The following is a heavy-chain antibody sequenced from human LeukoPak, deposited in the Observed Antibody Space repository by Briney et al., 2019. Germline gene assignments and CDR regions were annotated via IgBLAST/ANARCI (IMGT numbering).Heavy chain of an antibody. CDR1: GGSISSDY. Sequence: SETLSLTCTVSGGSISSDYWSWTRQPPGKGLEWIGYIYKSGSTNYNPSLKSRVTISVDTSKNQFSLKLSSVTAADTAVYYCARRPISSYYFDYWGQGTLVTVSS. D-gene: IGHD3-3*02. V-gene: IGHV4-59*08. J-gene: IGHJ4*02. CDR3: ARRPISSYYFDY. CDR2: IYKSGST.